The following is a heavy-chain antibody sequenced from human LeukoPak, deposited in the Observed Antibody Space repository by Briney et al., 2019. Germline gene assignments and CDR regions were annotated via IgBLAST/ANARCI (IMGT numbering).Heavy chain of an antibody. V-gene: IGHV1-2*02. Sequence: GASVRVSFTASGYAFTVYYMHWVRQAPGQGVEWMGWINANNGGTKYAQKFQGRVTMTRDTSISAAYMELGRLRSDDTAVYYCARDNYGSGSYYKYWGQGTPVTVSS. D-gene: IGHD3-10*01. CDR3: ARDNYGSGSYYKY. CDR1: GYAFTVYY. CDR2: INANNGGT. J-gene: IGHJ4*02.